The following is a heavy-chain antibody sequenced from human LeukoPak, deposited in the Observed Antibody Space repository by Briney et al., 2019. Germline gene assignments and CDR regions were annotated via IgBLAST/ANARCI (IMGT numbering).Heavy chain of an antibody. J-gene: IGHJ4*02. V-gene: IGHV4-4*07. CDR3: ARVGNYGFWRSFDY. CDR2: IYTSGST. D-gene: IGHD3-3*01. Sequence: SETLSLTCTVSGGSISSYYWSWIRQPAGKGLEWIGRIYTSGSTNYNPSLKSRVTISVDTSKNQFSLKLSSVTAADTAVYYCARVGNYGFWRSFDYWGQGTLVTVSS. CDR1: GGSISSYY.